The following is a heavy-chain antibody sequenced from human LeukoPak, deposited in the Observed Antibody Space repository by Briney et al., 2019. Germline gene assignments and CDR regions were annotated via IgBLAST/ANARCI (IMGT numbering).Heavy chain of an antibody. CDR3: ARGALYYYDSSGYSTFDY. Sequence: KSSETLSLTCAVYGGSFSGYYWSWIRQPPGKGLEWIGEINHSGSTNYNPSLKSRVTISVDTSKNQFSLKLSSVTAADTAVYYCARGALYYYDSSGYSTFDYWGQGTLVTVSS. D-gene: IGHD3-22*01. CDR2: INHSGST. J-gene: IGHJ4*02. CDR1: GGSFSGYY. V-gene: IGHV4-34*01.